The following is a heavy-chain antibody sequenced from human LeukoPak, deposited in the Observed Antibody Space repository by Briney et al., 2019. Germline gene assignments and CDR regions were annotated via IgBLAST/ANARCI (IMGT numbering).Heavy chain of an antibody. CDR1: GFTFSSYG. Sequence: PGRSLRLSCAASGFTFSSYGMHWVRQAPGKGLEWMAVISYDGSNKYYADSVKGRFTISRDNSKNTLYLQMNSLRAEDTAVYYCAKDRSIAVAGTYDYWGQGTLVTVSS. CDR3: AKDRSIAVAGTYDY. CDR2: ISYDGSNK. D-gene: IGHD6-19*01. V-gene: IGHV3-30*18. J-gene: IGHJ4*02.